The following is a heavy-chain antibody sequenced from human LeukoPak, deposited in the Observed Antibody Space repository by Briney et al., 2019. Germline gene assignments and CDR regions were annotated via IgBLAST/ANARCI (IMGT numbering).Heavy chain of an antibody. J-gene: IGHJ4*02. CDR2: ISWNSGFI. CDR3: AKDNYYGSGSHDY. CDR1: GFIFDHYA. D-gene: IGHD3-10*01. V-gene: IGHV3-9*01. Sequence: GRSLRLSCEASGFIFDHYAMHWVRQAPGKGLEWVSSISWNSGFINYADSVKGRFTISRDNAKSSLYLQMNSLRADDTALYYCAKDNYYGSGSHDYWGQGTLVTVSS.